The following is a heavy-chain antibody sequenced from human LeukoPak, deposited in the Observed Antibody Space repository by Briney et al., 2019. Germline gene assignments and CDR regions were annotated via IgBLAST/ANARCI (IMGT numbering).Heavy chain of an antibody. J-gene: IGHJ5*02. CDR2: VHYTGNT. CDR3: ARDVLAGGWFDP. Sequence: PSETLSLTCTVSGGSITTHANYWAWIRQPPGRGLEWIGGVHYTGNTYSNTSLKSRVTMSVDTSKNRFSLKLSSVTAADTAVYYCARDVLAGGWFDPWGQGTLVTVSS. V-gene: IGHV4-39*07. D-gene: IGHD2/OR15-2a*01. CDR1: GGSITTHANY.